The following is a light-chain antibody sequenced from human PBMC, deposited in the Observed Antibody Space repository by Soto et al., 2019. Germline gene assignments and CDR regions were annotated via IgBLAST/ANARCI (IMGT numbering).Light chain of an antibody. Sequence: VLTQTPLLSPVTLGQPASISCRSSRSLVASDGNAYLTWLHQRPGQPPRPLIYKVSQRLSGVPVRFSGSGAGTDFTLHISRVEAEDVGTYFCMQATQLRTFGQGTRLEIK. V-gene: IGKV2-24*01. CDR1: RSLVASDGNAY. CDR3: MQATQLRT. J-gene: IGKJ5*01. CDR2: KVS.